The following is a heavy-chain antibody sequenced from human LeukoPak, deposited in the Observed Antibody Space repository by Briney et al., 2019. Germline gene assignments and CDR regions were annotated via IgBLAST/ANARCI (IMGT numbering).Heavy chain of an antibody. J-gene: IGHJ4*02. CDR3: AKLAKYFYGSETYYFFEH. Sequence: GGSLRLSCAASGFTFDDYGMSWVRHAPGKGLEWVSGISWNGGSTGYADSVKGRFTISRDNAKNLLYLQMNSLRVEDTAVYYCAKLAKYFYGSETYYFFEHWGQGTPVTASS. CDR1: GFTFDDYG. D-gene: IGHD3-10*01. CDR2: ISWNGGST. V-gene: IGHV3-20*04.